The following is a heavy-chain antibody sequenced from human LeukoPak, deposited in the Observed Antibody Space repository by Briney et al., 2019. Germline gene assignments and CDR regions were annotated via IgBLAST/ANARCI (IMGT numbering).Heavy chain of an antibody. D-gene: IGHD3-3*01. V-gene: IGHV3-7*01. J-gene: IGHJ4*02. CDR2: IKEDGSQK. CDR3: ARLRSGYYSDY. CDR1: GFTFSTYW. Sequence: GGSLRLSCAASGFTFSTYWMSWVRQAQGKGLEWVANIKEDGSQKYYVDSVKGRFTISKDNAKNSLYLQMNSLRAEDTAVYYCARLRSGYYSDYWGQGTLVTVSS.